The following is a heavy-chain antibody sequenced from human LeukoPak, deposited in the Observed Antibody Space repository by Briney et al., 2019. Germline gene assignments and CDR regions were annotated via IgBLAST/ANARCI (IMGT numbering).Heavy chain of an antibody. Sequence: GGSLRLSCAASGFTFSDYYMSWIRQAPGKGLEWVSYISSSGSTIYYADSVKGRFTISRGNAKNSLYLQMNSLRAEDTAVYYCARVQIAPYYYMDVWGKGTTVTVSS. CDR3: ARVQIAPYYYMDV. J-gene: IGHJ6*03. CDR1: GFTFSDYY. V-gene: IGHV3-11*01. D-gene: IGHD2-21*01. CDR2: ISSSGSTI.